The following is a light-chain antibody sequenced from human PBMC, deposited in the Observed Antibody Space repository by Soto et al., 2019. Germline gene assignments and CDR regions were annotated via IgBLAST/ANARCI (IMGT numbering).Light chain of an antibody. CDR3: QQYDTLPLT. Sequence: DIQMTQSPSSLSASVGDKVTFTCQASQDISDFLNWYQQKPGKAPKLLIYDASKLQIGVPSRFSGTRSGTDFTFTISSLQAEDFATYYCQQYDTLPLTFGGGTKGEIK. CDR2: DAS. CDR1: QDISDF. J-gene: IGKJ4*01. V-gene: IGKV1-33*01.